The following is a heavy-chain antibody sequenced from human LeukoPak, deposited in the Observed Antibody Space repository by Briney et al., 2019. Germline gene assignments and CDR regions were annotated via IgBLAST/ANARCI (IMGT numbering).Heavy chain of an antibody. V-gene: IGHV4-59*08. D-gene: IGHD3-10*01. Sequence: PSETLSLTCTVSGGSISSYYWSWIRQPPGKGLEWIGYIYYSGSTYYNPSLKSRVTISVDTSKNQFSLKLSSVTAADTAVYYCARILWFGESHFDYWGQGTLVTVSS. CDR2: IYYSGST. CDR3: ARILWFGESHFDY. CDR1: GGSISSYY. J-gene: IGHJ4*02.